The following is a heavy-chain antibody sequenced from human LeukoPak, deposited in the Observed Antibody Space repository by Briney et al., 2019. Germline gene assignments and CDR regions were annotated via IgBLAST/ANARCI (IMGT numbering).Heavy chain of an antibody. Sequence: PGGSLRLSCAASRFTFSSYGMHWVRQAPGKGLEWVAVISYDGSNKYYADSVKGRFTISRDNSKNTLYLRMNSLRAEDTAVYYCAKVARVYSSGWYGLDYWGQGTLVTVSS. J-gene: IGHJ4*02. CDR2: ISYDGSNK. CDR1: RFTFSSYG. D-gene: IGHD6-19*01. V-gene: IGHV3-30*18. CDR3: AKVARVYSSGWYGLDY.